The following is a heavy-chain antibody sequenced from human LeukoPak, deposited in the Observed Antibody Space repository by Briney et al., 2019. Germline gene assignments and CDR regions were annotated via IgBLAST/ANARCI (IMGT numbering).Heavy chain of an antibody. CDR2: ISGNGGST. V-gene: IGHV3-43*02. Sequence: GGSLRLSCAASGFTFDDYAMHWVRQAPGKGLEWVSLISGNGGSTYYADSVKGRFTISRDNSKNSLYLQMNSLRTEDAALYYCAKDMPRGQRITMVRGVMVGYYYYGMDVWGQGTTVTVSS. CDR1: GFTFDDYA. D-gene: IGHD3-10*01. J-gene: IGHJ6*02. CDR3: AKDMPRGQRITMVRGVMVGYYYYGMDV.